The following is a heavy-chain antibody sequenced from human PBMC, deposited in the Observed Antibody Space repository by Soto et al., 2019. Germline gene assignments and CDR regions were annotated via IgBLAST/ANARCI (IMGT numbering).Heavy chain of an antibody. CDR3: AKRAFYGSGIPNYYGMDV. V-gene: IGHV3-23*01. CDR2: ISGTGGGT. D-gene: IGHD3-10*01. CDR1: GFTFSNYA. J-gene: IGHJ6*02. Sequence: EVHLLESGGGLVQPGGSLRLSCAASGFTFSNYAMTWVRQAPGKGLEWVSVISGTGGGTNNADSAKGRFTTSRDNSKNTLYLRMNGLRAEDTAVYYCAKRAFYGSGIPNYYGMDVWGQGTAVTVSS.